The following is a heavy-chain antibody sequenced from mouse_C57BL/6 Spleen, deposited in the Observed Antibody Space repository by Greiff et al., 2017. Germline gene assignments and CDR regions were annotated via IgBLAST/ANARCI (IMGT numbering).Heavy chain of an antibody. V-gene: IGHV1-69*01. Sequence: VQLQQSGAELVMPGASVKLSCKASGYTFTSYWMHWVKQRPGQGLEWIGEIDPSDSYTNYNQKFKGKSTLTVDKSSSTAYMQLSSLTSEDSAVYYCARRDYYGTMYYFDYWGQGTTLTVSS. CDR2: IDPSDSYT. CDR1: GYTFTSYW. CDR3: ARRDYYGTMYYFDY. D-gene: IGHD1-1*01. J-gene: IGHJ2*01.